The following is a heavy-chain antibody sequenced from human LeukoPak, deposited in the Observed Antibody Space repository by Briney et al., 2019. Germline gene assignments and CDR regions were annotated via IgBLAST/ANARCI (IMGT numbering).Heavy chain of an antibody. J-gene: IGHJ4*02. D-gene: IGHD5-24*01. V-gene: IGHV4-39*01. CDR3: ASPSVEMATISY. CDR2: ISYSGTT. Sequence: SETLSLTCTVSGGSISRSSHYWGWIRQPPGKGLEWIVSISYSGTTFYNLSLKSRVTISADTSKNQFSLKLSSVTAADTAVYYCASPSVEMATISYWGQGTLVTVSS. CDR1: GGSISRSSHY.